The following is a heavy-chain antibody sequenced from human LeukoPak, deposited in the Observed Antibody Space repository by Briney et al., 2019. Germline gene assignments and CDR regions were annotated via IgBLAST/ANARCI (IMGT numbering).Heavy chain of an antibody. CDR2: IYTSGST. V-gene: IGHV4-4*07. CDR3: ARVLVGATGDPFDY. Sequence: SETLSVTCTVSGGSISSYYWSWIRQPAGNGLEWIGRIYTSGSTNYNPSLKSRVTMSVDTSKNQFSLKLSSVTAADTAVYYCARVLVGATGDPFDYWGQGTLVTVSS. CDR1: GGSISSYY. D-gene: IGHD1-26*01. J-gene: IGHJ4*02.